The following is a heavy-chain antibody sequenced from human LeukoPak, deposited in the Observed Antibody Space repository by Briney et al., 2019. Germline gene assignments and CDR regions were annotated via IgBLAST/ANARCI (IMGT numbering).Heavy chain of an antibody. D-gene: IGHD6-13*01. CDR2: IIPILGIA. J-gene: IGHJ4*02. CDR1: GGTFSSYA. CDR3: ARDSSSWYGPLGY. V-gene: IGHV1-69*04. Sequence: SVKVSCKASGGTFSSYAISWVRQAPGQGLEWMGRIIPILGIANYAQKFQGRVTITADKSTSTAYMELSSLRSEDTAVYYCARDSSSWYGPLGYWGQGTLVTVSS.